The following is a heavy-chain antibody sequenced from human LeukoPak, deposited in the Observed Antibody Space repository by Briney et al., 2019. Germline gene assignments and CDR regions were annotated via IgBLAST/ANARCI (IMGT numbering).Heavy chain of an antibody. CDR3: HPQTTVTTWDYFDY. V-gene: IGHV3-30-3*01. D-gene: IGHD4-17*01. CDR1: GFTFSSYA. J-gene: IGHJ4*02. CDR2: ISYDGSNK. Sequence: GGSLRLSCAASGFTFSSYAMHWVRQAPGKGLEWVAVISYDGSNKYYADSVKGRFTISRDNSKNTLYLQMNSLRAEDTAVYYCHPQTTVTTWDYFDYWGQGTLVTVSS.